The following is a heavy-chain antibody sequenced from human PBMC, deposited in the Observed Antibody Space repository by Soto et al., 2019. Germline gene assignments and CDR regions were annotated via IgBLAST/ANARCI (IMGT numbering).Heavy chain of an antibody. Sequence: GSLRLSCAASGFTFSSYAMSWVRQAPGKGLEWVSAISGSGGSTYYSDSVKGRFTISRDNSKNTLYLQMNSLRAEDTDVYYCAKVPSGSYPGDDAFDIWGQGTMVTVSS. CDR3: AKVPSGSYPGDDAFDI. CDR2: ISGSGGST. V-gene: IGHV3-23*01. D-gene: IGHD1-26*01. J-gene: IGHJ3*02. CDR1: GFTFSSYA.